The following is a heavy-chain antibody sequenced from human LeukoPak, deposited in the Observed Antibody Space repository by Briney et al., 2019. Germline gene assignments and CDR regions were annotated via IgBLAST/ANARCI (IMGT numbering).Heavy chain of an antibody. CDR2: INSDGRRT. D-gene: IGHD2-2*01. CDR3: AKAGTRYCSSTSCPARYYYYGMDV. Sequence: GGSLRLSCAASRFTFSSYWMHWVRQAPGKGLVWVSHINSDGRRTTYADSVKGRFTISRDNAENMVYLQMNSLRAEDTAVYYCAKAGTRYCSSTSCPARYYYYGMDVWGQGTTVTVSS. CDR1: RFTFSSYW. V-gene: IGHV3-74*01. J-gene: IGHJ6*02.